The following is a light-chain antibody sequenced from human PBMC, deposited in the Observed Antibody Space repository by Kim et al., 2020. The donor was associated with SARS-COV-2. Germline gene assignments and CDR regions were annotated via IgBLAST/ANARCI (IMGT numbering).Light chain of an antibody. J-gene: IGKJ3*01. CDR3: MQGTHWPFT. V-gene: IGKV2-30*01. CDR2: KVS. Sequence: PASNSGRSSQSLAYSDGNIYLNWLHQRPSQSPRRLIYKVSKRDSGVPERFSGSGSGTDFPLQISRVEAEDVGVYYCMQGTHWPFTFGPGTKVDIK. CDR1: QSLAYSDGNIY.